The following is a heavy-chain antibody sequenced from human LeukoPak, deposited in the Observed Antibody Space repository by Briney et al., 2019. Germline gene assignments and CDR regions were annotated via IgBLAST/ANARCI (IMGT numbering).Heavy chain of an antibody. CDR2: INHSGST. Sequence: PSETLSLTCAVYGGSLSGYFWNWIRQPPGKGLEWIGEINHSGSTHHNPSLKSRVTISIDTSKNQISLKLSSVTAADTAVYYCARGPDSGSYFAWFGAWGQGTLVTVSS. CDR3: ARGPDSGSYFAWFGA. CDR1: GGSLSGYF. J-gene: IGHJ5*02. V-gene: IGHV4-34*01. D-gene: IGHD3-10*01.